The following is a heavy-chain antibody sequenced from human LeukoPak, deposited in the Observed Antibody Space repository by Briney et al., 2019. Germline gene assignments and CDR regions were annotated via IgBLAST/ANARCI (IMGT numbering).Heavy chain of an antibody. V-gene: IGHV4-30-2*01. Sequence: SQTLSLTCTVSGGSISSGGYYWSWIRQPPGKGLEWIGYIYHSGSTYYNPSLKSRVTISVDRSKNQFSLKLSSVTAADTAVYYCARDPQGKFGYWGQGTLVTVSS. J-gene: IGHJ4*02. CDR3: ARDPQGKFGY. CDR2: IYHSGST. CDR1: GGSISSGGYY.